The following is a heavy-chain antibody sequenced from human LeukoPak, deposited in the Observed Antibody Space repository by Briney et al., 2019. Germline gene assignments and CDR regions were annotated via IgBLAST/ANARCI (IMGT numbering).Heavy chain of an antibody. CDR2: ITISGSTI. CDR3: ARGTIGQQLVRGAFDI. Sequence: PGGSLRLSCAASGFTFSSYAMSWVRQAPGRGLEWVSYITISGSTIYYADSVKGRFTISRDNAKNSLYLQMNSLRAEDTAVYYCARGTIGQQLVRGAFDIWGQGTMVTVSS. D-gene: IGHD6-13*01. V-gene: IGHV3-48*04. J-gene: IGHJ3*02. CDR1: GFTFSSYA.